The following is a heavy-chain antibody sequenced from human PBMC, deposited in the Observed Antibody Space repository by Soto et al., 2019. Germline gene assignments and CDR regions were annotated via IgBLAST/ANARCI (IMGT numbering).Heavy chain of an antibody. J-gene: IGHJ6*02. CDR3: ARATIFGVVITEDYYYYGMDV. D-gene: IGHD3-3*01. CDR1: GGTFSSYA. Sequence: GASVKVSCKASGGTFSSYAISWVRQAPGQGLEWMGGIIPIFGTANYAQKFQGRVTITADESTSTAYMELSSLRSEDTAVYYCARATIFGVVITEDYYYYGMDVWGQGTTVTVSS. CDR2: IIPIFGTA. V-gene: IGHV1-69*13.